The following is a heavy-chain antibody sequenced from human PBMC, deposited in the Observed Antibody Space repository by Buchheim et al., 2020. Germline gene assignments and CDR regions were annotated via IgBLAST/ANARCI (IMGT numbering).Heavy chain of an antibody. CDR3: ARDNFRIPYYAMDV. CDR1: GYTFTNYY. D-gene: IGHD2/OR15-2a*01. J-gene: IGHJ6*02. Sequence: QVQLVQSGPEVKKPGASVKVSCRASGYTFTNYYIHWVRQAPGQGLEWMGIIEPSGGSTSYAQKFQGRLTMTRDTSTSTVYMDLSSLRSEATAVYYCARDNFRIPYYAMDVWGQGTT. V-gene: IGHV1-46*01. CDR2: IEPSGGST.